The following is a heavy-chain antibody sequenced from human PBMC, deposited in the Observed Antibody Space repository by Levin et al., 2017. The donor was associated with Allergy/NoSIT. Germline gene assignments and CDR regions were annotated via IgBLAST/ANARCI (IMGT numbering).Heavy chain of an antibody. Sequence: SLKISCTASGFSFDDYAMHWVRQVPGKGLEWVSGISWDRVNIGYGDSVKGRFTISRDNAKKSLHLQMNSLRLEDTASYYCAKGKFVDSSLFYFNLWGQGLLVTVSS. CDR3: AKGKFVDSSLFYFNL. D-gene: IGHD3-22*01. J-gene: IGHJ4*02. CDR2: ISWDRVNI. V-gene: IGHV3-9*01. CDR1: GFSFDDYA.